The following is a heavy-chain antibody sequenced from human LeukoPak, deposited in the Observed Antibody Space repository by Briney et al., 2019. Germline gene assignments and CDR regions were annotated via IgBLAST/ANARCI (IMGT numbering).Heavy chain of an antibody. D-gene: IGHD3-10*01. CDR2: IFPGESDS. J-gene: IGHJ3*02. CDR1: GYRFISYW. V-gene: IGHV5-51*01. Sequence: GSLQISGLGSGYRFISYWIGGSRHLHGKGLEWMGNIFPGESDSRYSPSFQGQVTISADTSITTAYLQWSSLNASDAAMYYCECTKLVGELGVHDAFDIWGQGTMVTVSS. CDR3: ECTKLVGELGVHDAFDI.